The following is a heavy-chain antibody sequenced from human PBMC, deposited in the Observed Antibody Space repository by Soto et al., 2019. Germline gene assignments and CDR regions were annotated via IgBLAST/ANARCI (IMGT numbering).Heavy chain of an antibody. V-gene: IGHV4-31*03. CDR1: GGSISSGGYY. Sequence: SETLSLTCTVSGGSISSGGYYWSWIRQHPGKGLEWIGYIYYSGSTYYNPSLKSRVTISVDTSKNQFSLKLSSVTAADTAVYYCATTKQGDDSSGYYPDYWGQGTLVTVSS. J-gene: IGHJ4*02. CDR3: ATTKQGDDSSGYYPDY. CDR2: IYYSGST. D-gene: IGHD3-22*01.